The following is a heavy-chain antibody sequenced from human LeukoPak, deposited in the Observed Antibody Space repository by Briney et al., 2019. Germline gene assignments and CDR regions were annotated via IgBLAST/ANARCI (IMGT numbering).Heavy chain of an antibody. CDR1: GGSLSSGSDY. CDR2: IYASGST. CDR3: ARDPFLYCGGDCRVFDY. J-gene: IGHJ4*02. V-gene: IGHV4-61*02. Sequence: PSETLSLTCTVSGGSLSSGSDYWSWIRQSAGKGLEWIGRIYASGSTNYNPSLKSRVTISVDTSKNQFSLKLSSVTAADTAVYYCARDPFLYCGGDCRVFDYWGQGTLVTVSS. D-gene: IGHD2-21*01.